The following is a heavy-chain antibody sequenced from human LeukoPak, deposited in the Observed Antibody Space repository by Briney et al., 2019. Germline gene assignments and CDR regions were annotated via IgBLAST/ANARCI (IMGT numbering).Heavy chain of an antibody. CDR3: ASWLQLLWKNEIHDY. Sequence: PSETLSLTCAVYGGSFSGYYWSWIRQPPGKGLEWIGEINRSGSTNYNPSLKSRVTISVDTSKNQFSLKLSSVTAADTAVYYCASWLQLLWKNEIHDYWGQGTLVTVSS. CDR2: INRSGST. D-gene: IGHD5-24*01. J-gene: IGHJ4*02. CDR1: GGSFSGYY. V-gene: IGHV4-34*01.